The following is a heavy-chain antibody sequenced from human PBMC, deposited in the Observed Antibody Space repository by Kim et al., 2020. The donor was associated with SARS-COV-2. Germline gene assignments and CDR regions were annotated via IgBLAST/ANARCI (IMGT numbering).Heavy chain of an antibody. Sequence: GGSLRLSCAASGFTFSSYSMNWVRQAPGNGLEWVSSISSSSSYIYYADSVKGRFTISRDNAKNSLYLQMNSLRAEDTAVYYCARDFFTRWGYSGYEGPYYGMDVWGQGTTVTVSS. V-gene: IGHV3-21*01. CDR3: ARDFFTRWGYSGYEGPYYGMDV. CDR2: ISSSSSYI. CDR1: GFTFSSYS. D-gene: IGHD5-12*01. J-gene: IGHJ6*02.